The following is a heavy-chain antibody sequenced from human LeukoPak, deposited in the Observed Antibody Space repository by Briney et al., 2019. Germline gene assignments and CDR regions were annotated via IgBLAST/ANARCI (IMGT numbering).Heavy chain of an antibody. CDR3: TRHGSPLTGVDY. CDR1: GFTFSGSA. V-gene: IGHV3-73*01. J-gene: IGHJ4*02. Sequence: GGSLRLSCAASGFTFSGSAMHWVRQASGKGLEWVGRIRSKANSYATAYAASVKGMFTISRDDSKNTAYLQMNSLKTEDTAVYYCTRHGSPLTGVDYWGQGTLVTVSS. CDR2: IRSKANSYAT. D-gene: IGHD7-27*01.